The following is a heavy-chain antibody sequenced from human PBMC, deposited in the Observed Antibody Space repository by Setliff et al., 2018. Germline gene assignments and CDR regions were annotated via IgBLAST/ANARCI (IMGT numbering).Heavy chain of an antibody. CDR2: IKDKSDGGTT. CDR1: GFNFTHAW. V-gene: IGHV3-15*01. D-gene: IGHD6-19*01. CDR3: TTSPISSGWHSNFDYNMDV. Sequence: GGSLRLSCAGSGFNFTHAWMNWVRQAPGKGLEWVGRIKDKSDGGTTNYGAPVKGRFTISRDDSISTLYLQMNSLKTEDTAVYYCTTSPISSGWHSNFDYNMDVWGQGTTVTVSS. J-gene: IGHJ6*02.